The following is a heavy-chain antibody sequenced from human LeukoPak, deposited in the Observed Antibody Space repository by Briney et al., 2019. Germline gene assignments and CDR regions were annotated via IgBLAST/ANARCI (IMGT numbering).Heavy chain of an antibody. J-gene: IGHJ4*02. CDR3: ASLPTSAWKHSDF. V-gene: IGHV4-4*02. CDR2: IYRSGST. D-gene: IGHD6-19*01. CDR1: GGSISSSGW. Sequence: PSETLSLTCAVSGGSISSSGWWSWVRQPPGKGLEWIGEIYRSGSTNYNPSLKSRLTISVDKFKNQFSLKLRSVTAPDTAVYYCASLPTSAWKHSDFWGQGTLVTVSS.